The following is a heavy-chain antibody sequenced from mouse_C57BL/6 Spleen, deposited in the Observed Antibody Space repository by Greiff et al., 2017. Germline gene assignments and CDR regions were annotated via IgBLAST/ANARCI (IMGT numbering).Heavy chain of an antibody. Sequence: QVQLQQPGAELVKPGASVKMSCKASGYTFTSYWITWVKQRPRQGLEWIGDIYPGSGSTNYNEKFKSKATLTVDTSSSTAYMQLSSLTSEDSAVYYCARDGGFTTAEGFDYWGQGTTLTVSS. CDR1: GYTFTSYW. CDR3: ARDGGFTTAEGFDY. D-gene: IGHD1-2*01. J-gene: IGHJ2*01. V-gene: IGHV1-55*01. CDR2: IYPGSGST.